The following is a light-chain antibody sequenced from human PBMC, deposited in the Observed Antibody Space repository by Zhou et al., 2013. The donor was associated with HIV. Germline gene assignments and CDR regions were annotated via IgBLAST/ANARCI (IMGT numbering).Light chain of an antibody. Sequence: EIVMTQSPATLSVSPGERATLSCRASQSVSSNLAWYQQKPGQAPRLLIYGASSRATGFPARFRGSGSGTEFTLTISSLQSEDFAVYYCQQYNNWPRTFGQGTKV. CDR2: GAS. J-gene: IGKJ1*01. CDR3: QQYNNWPRT. CDR1: QSVSSN. V-gene: IGKV3-15*01.